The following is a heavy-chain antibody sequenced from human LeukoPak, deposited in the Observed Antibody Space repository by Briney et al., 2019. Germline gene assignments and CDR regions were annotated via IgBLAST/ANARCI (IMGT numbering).Heavy chain of an antibody. CDR1: GFTFSRNW. J-gene: IGHJ4*02. V-gene: IGHV3-7*01. CDR2: IKQDGSEK. CDR3: ARVSVRGVLPPYFDY. Sequence: GGSLRLSCAASGFTFSRNWMSWVRQAPGKGLEWVANIKQDGSEKYYVDSVKGRFTTSRDNAKNSLYLQMNSLRAEDTAVYYCARVSVRGVLPPYFDYWGQGTLVTVSS. D-gene: IGHD3-10*01.